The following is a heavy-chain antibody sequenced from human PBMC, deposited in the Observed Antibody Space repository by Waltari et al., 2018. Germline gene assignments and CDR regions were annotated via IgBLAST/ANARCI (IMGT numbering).Heavy chain of an antibody. CDR1: GGSISSHY. V-gene: IGHV4-59*11. J-gene: IGHJ4*02. CDR3: TGDSSSSDY. Sequence: QVQLQESGPGLVKPSETLSLTCTVSGGSISSHYWSWIRQPPGKGLEWIGYIYYSGSTNSNPSLKSRVTISVDTSKNQFSLKLSSVTAADTAVYYCTGDSSSSDYWGQGTLVTVSS. D-gene: IGHD6-6*01. CDR2: IYYSGST.